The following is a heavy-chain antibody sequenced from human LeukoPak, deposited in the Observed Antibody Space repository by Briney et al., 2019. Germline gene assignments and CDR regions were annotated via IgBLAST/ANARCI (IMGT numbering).Heavy chain of an antibody. V-gene: IGHV1-69*01. CDR1: GGTFSSYA. D-gene: IGHD3-22*01. Sequence: SVKVSCKASGGTFSSYAISWVRQAPGQGLEWMGGIIPIFGTANYAQKFQGRVTITANESTSTAYMELSSLRSEDTAVYYCARAPHYSASSGYNWFHPWGQGSQVTVSS. CDR2: IIPIFGTA. CDR3: ARAPHYSASSGYNWFHP. J-gene: IGHJ5*02.